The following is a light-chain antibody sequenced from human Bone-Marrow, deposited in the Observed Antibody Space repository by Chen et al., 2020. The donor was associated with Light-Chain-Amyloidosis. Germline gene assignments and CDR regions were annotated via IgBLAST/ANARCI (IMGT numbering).Light chain of an antibody. Sequence: QSALTQPASVSGPPGQSITISCTGTSTEGGSYNLVSWYQQYPGKPPTLIIYEDNKRPSGVSRRFSGYKSGKTASLTISELQAEDESAYYCCSYASGNNFVFETGTDVTVL. CDR1: STEGGSYNL. J-gene: IGLJ1*01. CDR3: CSYASGNNFV. V-gene: IGLV2-23*01. CDR2: EDN.